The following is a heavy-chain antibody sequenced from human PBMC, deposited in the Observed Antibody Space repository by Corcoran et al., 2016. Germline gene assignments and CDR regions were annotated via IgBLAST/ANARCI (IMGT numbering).Heavy chain of an antibody. CDR1: GGSISSYY. Sequence: QVQLQESGPGLVKPSETLSLTCTVSGGSISSYYWSWIRQPPGKGLEWIGYIYYSGSTNYNPSLKSRVTISVDTSKNQFSLKLSSVTAADTAVYYCARDRVGARGFDYWGQGTLVTVSS. J-gene: IGHJ4*02. CDR2: IYYSGST. V-gene: IGHV4-59*01. CDR3: ARDRVGARGFDY. D-gene: IGHD1-26*01.